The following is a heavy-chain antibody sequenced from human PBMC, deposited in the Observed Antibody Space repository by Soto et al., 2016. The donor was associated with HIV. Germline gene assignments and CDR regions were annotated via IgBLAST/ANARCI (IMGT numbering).Heavy chain of an antibody. D-gene: IGHD3-22*01. Sequence: QVQLVQSGAEVKKPGASVKVSCKASGYTFTGYYMHWVRQAPGQGLEWMGWINPNSGGTNSAQKFQGRVTMTRDTSINTAYMELSRLTSDDTAVYYCARGRRFYYDSNEDWFDPWGQGTLVIVSS. CDR1: GYTFTGYY. V-gene: IGHV1-2*02. CDR3: ARGRRFYYDSNEDWFDP. CDR2: INPNSGGT. J-gene: IGHJ5*02.